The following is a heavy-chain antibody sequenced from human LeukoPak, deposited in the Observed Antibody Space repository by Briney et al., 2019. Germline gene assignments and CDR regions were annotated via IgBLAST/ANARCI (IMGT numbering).Heavy chain of an antibody. V-gene: IGHV3-74*01. J-gene: IGHJ1*01. CDR2: INSDGSST. D-gene: IGHD2-21*01. CDR3: ASGPIVD. Sequence: GGSLRLSRAASGFTSSSYWMHWVRQAPRKGLVWVSRINSDGSSTSYADSVKGRFTIPRDNAKNTLYLQMNSLRAEDTAVYYGASGPIVDWGQGTLVTVSS. CDR1: GFTSSSYW.